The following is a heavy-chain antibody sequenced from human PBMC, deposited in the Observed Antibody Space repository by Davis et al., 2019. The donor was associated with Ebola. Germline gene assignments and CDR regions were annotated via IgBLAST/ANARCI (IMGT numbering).Heavy chain of an antibody. Sequence: AASVKVSCKASGYSFTNYAMNWVRQAPGQGLEWMGWINTGNGNTEYSQKFQGRVTITRNTSANTAYMEVSSLTSEDMAVYYCARDEFDYWGQGTLVTVSS. J-gene: IGHJ4*02. CDR1: GYSFTNYA. CDR3: ARDEFDY. CDR2: INTGNGNT. V-gene: IGHV1-3*04.